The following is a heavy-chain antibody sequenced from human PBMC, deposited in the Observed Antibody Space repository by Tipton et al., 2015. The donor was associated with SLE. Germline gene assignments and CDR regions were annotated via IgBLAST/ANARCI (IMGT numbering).Heavy chain of an antibody. CDR3: ARGYSSYWFDP. CDR2: IYSGGST. V-gene: IGHV3-53*05. CDR1: GFTVSSNY. D-gene: IGHD6-13*01. J-gene: IGHJ5*02. Sequence: GSLRLSCAASGFTVSSNYMSWVRQAPGKGLEWVSGIYSGGSTYYADSVKGRFTISRDNSKNTLYLQMNSLRAEDTAVYYCARGYSSYWFDPWGQGTLVTVSS.